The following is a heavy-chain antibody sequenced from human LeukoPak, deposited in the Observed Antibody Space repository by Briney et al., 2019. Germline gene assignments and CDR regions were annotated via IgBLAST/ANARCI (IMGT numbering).Heavy chain of an antibody. Sequence: PGGSLRLSCTVSGFTVSTNSMSWVRQAPGKGLEWVSFIYSDNTHYSDSVKGRFTISRDNSKNTLYLQMNSLRAEDTAVYYCARKMVNRNWFDPWGQGTLVTVSS. D-gene: IGHD2-21*01. CDR2: IYSDNT. CDR3: ARKMVNRNWFDP. V-gene: IGHV3-53*01. CDR1: GFTVSTNS. J-gene: IGHJ5*02.